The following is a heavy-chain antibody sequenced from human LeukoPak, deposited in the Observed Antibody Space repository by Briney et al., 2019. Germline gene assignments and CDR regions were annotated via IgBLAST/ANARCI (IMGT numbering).Heavy chain of an antibody. CDR3: TRDVVWFDP. CDR1: GFTFGDYG. CDR2: IRSKAYGGTT. D-gene: IGHD3-16*02. J-gene: IGHJ5*02. Sequence: PGGSLRLSCTASGFTFGDYGMSWVRQAPGKGLGWVGFIRSKAYGGTTEYAASVKGRFTISRDDSKSIAYLQMNSLKTEDTAVYYCTRDVVWFDPWGQGTLVTVSS. V-gene: IGHV3-49*04.